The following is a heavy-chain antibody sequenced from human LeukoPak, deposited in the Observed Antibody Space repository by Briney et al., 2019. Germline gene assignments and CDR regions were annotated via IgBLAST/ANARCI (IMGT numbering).Heavy chain of an antibody. CDR1: GGSISSSSYY. CDR2: IYYSGST. D-gene: IGHD6-13*01. Sequence: SETLSLTCTVSGGSISSSSYYWGWIRQPPGKGLEWIGSIYYSGSTYYNPSLKSRVTISVDTSKNQFSLKLSSVTAADTAVYYCASHLSSSWYFDYWGQGALVTVSS. V-gene: IGHV4-39*01. CDR3: ASHLSSSWYFDY. J-gene: IGHJ4*02.